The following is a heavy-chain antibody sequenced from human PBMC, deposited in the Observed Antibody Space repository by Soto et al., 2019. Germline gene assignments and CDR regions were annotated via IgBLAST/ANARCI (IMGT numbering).Heavy chain of an antibody. CDR1: GGTFRSYA. CDR3: ARGSVPGATRPAFDP. D-gene: IGHD2-2*01. V-gene: IGHV1-69*05. J-gene: IGHJ5*01. Sequence: AAVKVSCKASGGTFRSYAISWVRQAPGEGLEWMGGIITIFGTENYAQTSKGRVTMTRDTSISTAYLELTRLRSDDTAVYHSARGSVPGATRPAFDPWGQGTLVTVSS. CDR2: IITIFGTE.